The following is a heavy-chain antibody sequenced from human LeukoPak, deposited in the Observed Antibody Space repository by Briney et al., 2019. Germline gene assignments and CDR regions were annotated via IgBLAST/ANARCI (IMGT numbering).Heavy chain of an antibody. CDR1: GYSFTNYW. J-gene: IGHJ4*02. D-gene: IGHD6-19*01. Sequence: GESLKISCKGSGYSFTNYWIGWVRQVPGKGLEWMGIIYPFDSDTRYGPSFQGQVTISADKSISTAYLQWSSLKASDTAMYYCARRKSSGSIDHWGQGTLVTVSS. CDR3: ARRKSSGSIDH. V-gene: IGHV5-51*01. CDR2: IYPFDSDT.